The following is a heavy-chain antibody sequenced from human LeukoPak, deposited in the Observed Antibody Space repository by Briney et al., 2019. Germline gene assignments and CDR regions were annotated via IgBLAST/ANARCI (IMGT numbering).Heavy chain of an antibody. CDR1: GYTFTSYY. V-gene: IGHV1-46*01. D-gene: IGHD3-22*01. Sequence: GESLKISCKASGYTFTSYYMHWVRQAPGQGLEWMGIINPSGGSTSYAQKFQGRVTMTRDMSTSTVYMELSSLRSEDTAVYYCAREVTMIPHVAFDIWGQGTMVTVSS. CDR2: INPSGGST. CDR3: AREVTMIPHVAFDI. J-gene: IGHJ3*02.